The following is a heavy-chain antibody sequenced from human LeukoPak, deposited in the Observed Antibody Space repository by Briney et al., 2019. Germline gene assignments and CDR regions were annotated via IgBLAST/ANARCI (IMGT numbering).Heavy chain of an antibody. CDR3: ARDRTIIAADGTHYYYGMDV. CDR2: IYHSGST. D-gene: IGHD6-13*01. J-gene: IGHJ6*02. V-gene: IGHV4-38-2*02. CDR1: GYSISSGYY. Sequence: SETLSLTCTVSGYSISSGYYWGWIRQPPGKGLEWIGSIYHSGSTYYNPSLKSRVTISVDTSKNQFSLKLSSVTAADTAVYYCARDRTIIAADGTHYYYGMDVWGQGTTVTVSS.